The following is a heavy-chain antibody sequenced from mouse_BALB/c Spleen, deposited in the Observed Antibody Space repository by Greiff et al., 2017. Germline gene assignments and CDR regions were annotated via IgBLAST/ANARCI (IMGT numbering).Heavy chain of an antibody. D-gene: IGHD2-4*01. J-gene: IGHJ4*01. Sequence: QVQLQQSGAELAKPGASVKMSCKASGYTFTSYWMHWVKQRPGQGLEWIGYINPSTGYTEYNQKFKDKATLTTDKSSSTAYMQLSSLTSEDSAVYYCARDDYDRYYYAMDYWGQGTSVTVSS. CDR1: GYTFTSYW. CDR3: ARDDYDRYYYAMDY. V-gene: IGHV1-7*01. CDR2: INPSTGYT.